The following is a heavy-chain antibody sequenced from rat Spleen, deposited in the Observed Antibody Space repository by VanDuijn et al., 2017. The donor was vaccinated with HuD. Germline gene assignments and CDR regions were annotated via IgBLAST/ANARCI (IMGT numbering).Heavy chain of an antibody. CDR3: ASHNYGALDY. V-gene: IGHV5-7*01. J-gene: IGHJ2*01. D-gene: IGHD1-11*01. CDR1: GFTFTNYD. CDR2: ISYDGSTP. Sequence: EVQVVESGGGIVQPGRSMKLSCAASGFTFTNYDMVWVRQAPTKGLKWVASISYDGSTPYYRDSVKGRFTISRDNAKSTLYLQMDSLRSEDTATYYWASHNYGALDYWGQGVMVTVSS.